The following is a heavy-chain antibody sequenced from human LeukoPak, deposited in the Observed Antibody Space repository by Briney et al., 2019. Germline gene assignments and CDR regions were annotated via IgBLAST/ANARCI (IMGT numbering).Heavy chain of an antibody. V-gene: IGHV1-69*05. CDR2: IMPLFGTA. CDR3: ARASGDYVDY. D-gene: IGHD4-17*01. J-gene: IGHJ4*02. Sequence: ASVKVSCKASGGTFIRNDISWVRQAPGQGLEWMGGIMPLFGTAKNAQKFQGRVTMTRNTSISTAYMELSSLRSEDTAVYYCARASGDYVDYWGQGTLVTVSS. CDR1: GGTFIRND.